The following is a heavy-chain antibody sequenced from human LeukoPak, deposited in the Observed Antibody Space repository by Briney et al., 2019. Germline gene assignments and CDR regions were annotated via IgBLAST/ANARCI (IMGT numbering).Heavy chain of an antibody. Sequence: PSETLSLTCTVSGGSISSSSYYWGWIRQPPGKGLEWIGSIYYSGSTYYNPSLKSRVTISVDTSKNQFSPKLSSVTAADTAVYYCARDQLARRAMAPPIWGQGTLVTVSS. D-gene: IGHD5-18*01. CDR1: GGSISSSSYY. V-gene: IGHV4-39*07. CDR3: ARDQLARRAMAPPI. CDR2: IYYSGST. J-gene: IGHJ4*02.